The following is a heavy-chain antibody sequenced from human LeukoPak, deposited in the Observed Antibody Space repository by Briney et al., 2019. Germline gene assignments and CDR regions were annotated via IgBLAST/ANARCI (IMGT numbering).Heavy chain of an antibody. CDR1: GFTFSSYG. Sequence: GGSLRLSCAASGFTFSSYGMSWVRQAPGKGLEWVSAISGSGGSTYYADSVKGRFTISRDNAKNSLYLQMNSLRAEDTAVYYCARATGTHHFDYWGQGTLVTVSS. D-gene: IGHD1-1*01. V-gene: IGHV3-23*01. CDR3: ARATGTHHFDY. CDR2: ISGSGGST. J-gene: IGHJ4*02.